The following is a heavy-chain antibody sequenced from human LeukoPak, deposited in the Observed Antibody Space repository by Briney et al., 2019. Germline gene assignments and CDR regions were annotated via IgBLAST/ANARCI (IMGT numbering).Heavy chain of an antibody. V-gene: IGHV3-7*03. CDR1: GFTFRSYW. D-gene: IGHD3-10*01. Sequence: GGSLRLSCAASGFTFRSYWMGWVRQAPGKGLEWVANIKQDGSEKYYVDSVKGRFTISRDNAKNSLYLQMNSLRAEDTAVYYCARFVTMVRGVNNWGQGTLVTVSS. CDR3: ARFVTMVRGVNN. CDR2: IKQDGSEK. J-gene: IGHJ4*02.